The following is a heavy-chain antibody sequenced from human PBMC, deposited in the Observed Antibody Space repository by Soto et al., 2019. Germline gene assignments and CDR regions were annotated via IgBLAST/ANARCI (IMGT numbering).Heavy chain of an antibody. CDR1: GYTFTSYG. CDR2: ISAYNGNT. CDR3: ARVATSLEGSSWVQSYYYYYVDV. D-gene: IGHD6-13*01. Sequence: QVQLVQSGAEVKKPGASVKVSCKASGYTFTSYGISWVRQAPGQGLEWMGWISAYNGNTNDAQKLQGRVTMTTATSTSTGYMELRSLRSDDTAVYYCARVATSLEGSSWVQSYYYYYVDVWGKGTTVTVSS. J-gene: IGHJ6*03. V-gene: IGHV1-18*01.